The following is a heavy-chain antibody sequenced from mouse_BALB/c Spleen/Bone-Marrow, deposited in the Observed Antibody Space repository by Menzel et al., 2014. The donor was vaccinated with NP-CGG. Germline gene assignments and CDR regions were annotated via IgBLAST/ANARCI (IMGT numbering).Heavy chain of an antibody. D-gene: IGHD1-1*01. CDR2: INPDSSTI. J-gene: IGHJ2*01. CDR3: ARQGYYGRSDY. Sequence: DVHLVESGGGLVQPGGSLKLSCAASGFDFSSYWMSWVRQAPGKGLEWLGEINPDSSTINYTPSLKGKFIISRDNAKNTPYLQMSKVRSEDTALYYCARQGYYGRSDYWGQGTTLTVSS. V-gene: IGHV4-1*02. CDR1: GFDFSSYW.